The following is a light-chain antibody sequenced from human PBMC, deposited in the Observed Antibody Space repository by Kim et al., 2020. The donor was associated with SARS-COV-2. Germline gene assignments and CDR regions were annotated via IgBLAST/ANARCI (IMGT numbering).Light chain of an antibody. Sequence: QSVLSQPPSASGTPGQRVTISCSGSRSNIGSNTVSCYHQLPRTDPKHLMYTNNPRPPWVLDRFSASKSGTSASLPISGLQSEDEADYYCAAWDDSLKGWVFGGGTKVTVL. V-gene: IGLV1-44*01. CDR3: AAWDDSLKGWV. J-gene: IGLJ3*02. CDR1: RSNIGSNT. CDR2: TNN.